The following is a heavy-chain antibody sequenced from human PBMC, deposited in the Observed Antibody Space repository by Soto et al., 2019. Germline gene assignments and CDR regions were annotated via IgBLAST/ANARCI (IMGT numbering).Heavy chain of an antibody. CDR1: GFTFSSYG. J-gene: IGHJ6*03. Sequence: GGSLRLSCAASGFTFSSYGMHWVRQAPGKGLEWVAVISYDGSNKYYADSVKGRFTISRDNSKNTLYLQMNSLRAEDTAVYYCAKDHGYCSGGSCYSPLYYYHYYMDVWGKGTTVTVSS. V-gene: IGHV3-30*18. CDR2: ISYDGSNK. CDR3: AKDHGYCSGGSCYSPLYYYHYYMDV. D-gene: IGHD2-15*01.